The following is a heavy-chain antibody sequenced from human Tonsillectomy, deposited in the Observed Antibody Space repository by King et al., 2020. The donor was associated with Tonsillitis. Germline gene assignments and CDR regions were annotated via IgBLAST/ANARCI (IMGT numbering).Heavy chain of an antibody. Sequence: QLVQSGAEVKKPGASVKVSCKASGYTFTSYDINWVRQATGQGLEWMGWMNPNSGNTGYAQKFQGRVTMTRNTSISTAYMELSSLRSEDTAVYYCARVSDSNGYYYFDYWGQGTLVTVSS. CDR3: ARVSDSNGYYYFDY. J-gene: IGHJ4*02. CDR1: GYTFTSYD. D-gene: IGHD3-22*01. CDR2: MNPNSGNT. V-gene: IGHV1-8*01.